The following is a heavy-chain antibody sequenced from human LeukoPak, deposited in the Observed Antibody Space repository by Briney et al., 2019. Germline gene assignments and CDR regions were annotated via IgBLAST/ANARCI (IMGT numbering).Heavy chain of an antibody. J-gene: IGHJ4*02. Sequence: GGSLRLSCAASGFTFSSYAMSWVRQAPGKGLEWVSAISGSGGSIYYADSVKGRFTISRDNSKNTLYLQMNSLRAEDTAVYYCARELDYGDYGEVGDYWGQGTLVTVSS. CDR3: ARELDYGDYGEVGDY. D-gene: IGHD4-17*01. V-gene: IGHV3-23*01. CDR1: GFTFSSYA. CDR2: ISGSGGSI.